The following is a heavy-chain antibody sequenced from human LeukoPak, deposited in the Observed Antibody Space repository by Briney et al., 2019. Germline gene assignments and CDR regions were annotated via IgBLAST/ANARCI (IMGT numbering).Heavy chain of an antibody. CDR1: GYTFTKSY. D-gene: IGHD5-24*01. V-gene: IGHV1-46*01. J-gene: IGHJ3*02. CDR2: INPGGDNT. Sequence: ASVKVSCEASGYTFTKSYIHWVRQAPGQRLEWMGLINPGGDNTKYAQNFQGRVTMTSDTSARTVYMELSSLSSEDTAIYYCARIRDGYNDAYDIWGQGTMVTVSS. CDR3: ARIRDGYNDAYDI.